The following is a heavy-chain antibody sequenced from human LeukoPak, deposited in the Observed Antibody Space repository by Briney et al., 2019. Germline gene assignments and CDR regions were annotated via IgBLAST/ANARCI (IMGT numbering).Heavy chain of an antibody. J-gene: IGHJ2*01. CDR2: VYYSGST. CDR3: ARHSSTDGTYGSPYFDH. V-gene: IGHV4-39*01. CDR1: GGSINSSSSYY. D-gene: IGHD3-10*01. Sequence: SETLSLTCAVSGGSINSSSSYYWGWIRQPPGKGLEWIGSVYYSGSTYYNPSLQSRVSIFADTSKNQFSLSLSSVTAADTAVYYCARHSSTDGTYGSPYFDHWGRGTLVAVSS.